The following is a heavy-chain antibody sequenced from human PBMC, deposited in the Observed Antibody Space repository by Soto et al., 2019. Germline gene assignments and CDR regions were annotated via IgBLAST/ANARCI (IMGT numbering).Heavy chain of an antibody. D-gene: IGHD4-17*01. J-gene: IGHJ6*02. CDR1: GASITSHY. CDR2: VYARGAT. Sequence: SETLSLTCSVSGASITSHYWSWIRQSAGEGLQWIGRVYARGATNYNPSLKSRVTISGDTSKNQFSLKLTSVTAADTAVYYCARSSGDDFFYYGMDFWGHGTTVTVSS. CDR3: ARSSGDDFFYYGMDF. V-gene: IGHV4-59*10.